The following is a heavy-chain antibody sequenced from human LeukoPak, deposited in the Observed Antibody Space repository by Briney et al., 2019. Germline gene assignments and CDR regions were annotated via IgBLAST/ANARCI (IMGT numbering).Heavy chain of an antibody. V-gene: IGHV3-9*03. CDR3: AKSMWGSGWTNDAFDI. J-gene: IGHJ3*02. CDR2: ISWNSGSI. D-gene: IGHD6-19*01. Sequence: PGGSLRLSCAASGFTFDDYAMHWVRQAPGKGLEWVSGISWNSGSIGYADSVKGRFTISRDNAKNSLYLQMNSLRAEDMALYYCAKSMWGSGWTNDAFDIWGQGTMVTVSS. CDR1: GFTFDDYA.